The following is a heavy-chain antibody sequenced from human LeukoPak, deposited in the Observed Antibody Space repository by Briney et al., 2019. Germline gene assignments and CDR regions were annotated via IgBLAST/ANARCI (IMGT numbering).Heavy chain of an antibody. Sequence: GESLQISCKGSGYSFTNYWIGWVRQMPGKGLEWMGIIYPGDSDTRYSPSFQGQVTISADKSISTAYLQWSSLKASDTAMYYCARSAEYYYDSSGYIYFQHWGQGTLVTVSS. V-gene: IGHV5-51*01. D-gene: IGHD3-22*01. J-gene: IGHJ1*01. CDR2: IYPGDSDT. CDR1: GYSFTNYW. CDR3: ARSAEYYYDSSGYIYFQH.